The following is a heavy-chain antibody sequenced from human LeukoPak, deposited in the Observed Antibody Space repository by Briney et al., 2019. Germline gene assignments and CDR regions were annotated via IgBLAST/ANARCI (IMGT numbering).Heavy chain of an antibody. J-gene: IGHJ2*01. V-gene: IGHV4-39*07. Sequence: SETLSLTCTVSGGSIRSSYYYWGWIRQPPGKGLEWIGSIYDSGSTNYNPSLKSRVTISVDTSKNQFSLKLSSVTAADTAVYYCARWFDLWGRGTLVTVSS. CDR2: IYDSGST. CDR1: GGSIRSSYYY. CDR3: ARWFDL.